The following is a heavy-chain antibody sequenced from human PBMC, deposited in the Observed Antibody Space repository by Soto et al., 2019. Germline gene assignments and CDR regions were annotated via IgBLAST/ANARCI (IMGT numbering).Heavy chain of an antibody. J-gene: IGHJ4*02. CDR1: GFIFSDHY. D-gene: IGHD1-26*01. CDR3: ARASVGARDFDY. Sequence: GGSLRLSCAASGFIFSDHYMDWVRQAPGKGLEWVSRSRNKANSYTTEYAASVQGRFIISRYDSKNSLYLQMNSLKTEDTAVYYCARASVGARDFDYWGQGALVTVSS. CDR2: SRNKANSYTT. V-gene: IGHV3-72*01.